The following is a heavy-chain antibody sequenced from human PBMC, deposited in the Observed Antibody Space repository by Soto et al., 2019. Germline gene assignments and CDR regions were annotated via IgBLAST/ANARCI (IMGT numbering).Heavy chain of an antibody. D-gene: IGHD4-17*01. CDR2: FSAGGRA. J-gene: IGHJ4*02. V-gene: IGHV3-23*01. Sequence: QLLESGGGLVQPGGSLRLSCEASGFSFSSYALSWVRQAPGKGLEWVSTFSAGGRAYYADSVKGRFTIAKDTSKNTLHLQASSLRAEDTAVYYCAKESMPEHYGDTLFDYWAQGTRVTVSS. CDR1: GFSFSSYA. CDR3: AKESMPEHYGDTLFDY.